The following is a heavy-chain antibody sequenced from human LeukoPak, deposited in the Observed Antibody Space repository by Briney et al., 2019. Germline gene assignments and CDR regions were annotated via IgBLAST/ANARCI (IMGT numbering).Heavy chain of an antibody. V-gene: IGHV3-11*01. J-gene: IGHJ6*02. CDR3: ARGYRYGGNSAGYYYGMDV. CDR1: GFTFSDYY. D-gene: IGHD4-23*01. Sequence: PGGSLRLSCAASGFTFSDYYMSWIRQAPGKGLEWVSYISSSGSTIYYADSVKGRFTISRDDAKNSLYLQMNSLRAEDTAVYYCARGYRYGGNSAGYYYGMDVWGQGTTVTVSS. CDR2: ISSSGSTI.